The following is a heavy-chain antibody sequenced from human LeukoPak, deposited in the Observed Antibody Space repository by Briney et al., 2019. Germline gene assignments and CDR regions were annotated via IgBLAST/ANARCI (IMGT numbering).Heavy chain of an antibody. CDR1: GGSISSYY. CDR3: ARGEGYYYDSSGYFGY. V-gene: IGHV4-59*01. CDR2: IYYSGST. J-gene: IGHJ4*02. Sequence: KASETLSLTCTVSGGSISSYYWSWIRQPPGKGLEWIGYIYYSGSTNYNPSLKSRVTISVDTSKNQFSLKLSSVTAADTAVYYCARGEGYYYDSSGYFGYWGQGTLVTVSS. D-gene: IGHD3-22*01.